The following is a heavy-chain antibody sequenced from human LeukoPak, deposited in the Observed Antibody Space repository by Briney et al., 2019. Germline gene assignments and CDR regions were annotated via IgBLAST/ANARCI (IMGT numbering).Heavy chain of an antibody. CDR1: GLPFSHSG. D-gene: IGHD1-7*01. CDR3: FGITVTDVPY. J-gene: IGHJ4*02. V-gene: IGHV3-30*02. Sequence: PGGSLRLSCAASGLPFSHSGMRWVRQAPGKGLEWVAFIRYDGSNKYYADSVKGRFTISRDNSKNALYLQMNSLRGEDTAVYYCFGITVTDVPYWGQGTLVTVSS. CDR2: IRYDGSNK.